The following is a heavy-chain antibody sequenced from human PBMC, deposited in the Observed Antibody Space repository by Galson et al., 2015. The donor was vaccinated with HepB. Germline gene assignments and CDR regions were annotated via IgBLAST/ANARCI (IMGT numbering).Heavy chain of an antibody. Sequence: SLRLSCAASGFTFSNYAMSWVRQAPGKGLEWVSAITPSADNPTSADSVKGRFAISRDNSKTTLFLQKTGLAADDTAIYYCARVQPGYTSCLYRQALYYLDSWGQGTLVAVSS. V-gene: IGHV3-23*01. CDR3: ARVQPGYTSCLYRQALYYLDS. D-gene: IGHD6-19*01. CDR2: ITPSADNP. CDR1: GFTFSNYA. J-gene: IGHJ4*02.